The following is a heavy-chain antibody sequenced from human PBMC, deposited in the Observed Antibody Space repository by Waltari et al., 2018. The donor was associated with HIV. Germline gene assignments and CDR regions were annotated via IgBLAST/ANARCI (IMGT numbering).Heavy chain of an antibody. D-gene: IGHD1-26*01. CDR3: ALYSGSYQGPPYFDY. CDR2: INPNSGGT. Sequence: QVQLVQSGAEVKKPGASVKVSCKASGYTFTGYYMPGVRQAPGQGLEWMGRINPNSGGTNYAQKFQGRVTMTRDTSISTAYMELSRLRSDDTAVYYCALYSGSYQGPPYFDYWGQGTLVTVSS. CDR1: GYTFTGYY. V-gene: IGHV1-2*06. J-gene: IGHJ4*02.